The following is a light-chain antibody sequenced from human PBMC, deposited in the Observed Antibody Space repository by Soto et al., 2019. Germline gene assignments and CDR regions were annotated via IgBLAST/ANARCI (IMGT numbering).Light chain of an antibody. Sequence: QSVLTQPAPVSGSPGQAVTISCTGTSSDVGGYNYVSWYQQRPGKAPKLMIYDVSNRPSGVSNRFSGSKSGNTASLTISGLQAEDEADYYCSSYTSSSTLFGTGTKVTVL. CDR3: SSYTSSSTL. V-gene: IGLV2-14*01. CDR1: SSDVGGYNY. CDR2: DVS. J-gene: IGLJ1*01.